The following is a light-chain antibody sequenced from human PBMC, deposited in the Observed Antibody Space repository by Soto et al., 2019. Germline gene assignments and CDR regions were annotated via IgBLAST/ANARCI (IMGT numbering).Light chain of an antibody. Sequence: DIQMTQSPSFVSASVGDRVTITCRASQGISSWLAWYQHRPGRAPKLLIHAASNLESGVPSRFSGCGSGTDFTLTISSLQPEDFATYYCQQTTSFPLTFGGGTKVEIK. CDR1: QGISSW. J-gene: IGKJ4*01. CDR3: QQTTSFPLT. CDR2: AAS. V-gene: IGKV1-12*01.